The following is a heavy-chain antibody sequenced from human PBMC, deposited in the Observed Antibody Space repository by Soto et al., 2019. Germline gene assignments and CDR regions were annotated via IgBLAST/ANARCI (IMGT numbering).Heavy chain of an antibody. Sequence: GGSLRLFSAAGVFNFDCYHMYWVRQTAGRGLEWVSGITWNSGNLDYADSVKGRFTIPSDNTKNSLYLQMNDPRPEETALYYCAKDHLGGAMAVPLFDARGRGTVVTVSS. V-gene: IGHV3-9*01. CDR1: VFNFDCYH. J-gene: IGHJ4*02. D-gene: IGHD3-16*01. CDR3: AKDHLGGAMAVPLFDA. CDR2: ITWNSGNL.